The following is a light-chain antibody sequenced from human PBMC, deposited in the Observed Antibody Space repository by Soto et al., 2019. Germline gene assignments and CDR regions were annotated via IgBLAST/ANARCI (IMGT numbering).Light chain of an antibody. CDR3: QQYGRTPLT. J-gene: IGKJ4*01. V-gene: IGKV3-20*01. CDR2: DAS. CDR1: QSVSRNY. Sequence: EIVLTQSPGTLSLSPGERASLSCRASQSVSRNYVAWYHYKPGQAPRLLIYDASTRATGIPDRFSGSGSGADFTLTISRLEPGDFAVYFCQQYGRTPLTFGGGSKVEIK.